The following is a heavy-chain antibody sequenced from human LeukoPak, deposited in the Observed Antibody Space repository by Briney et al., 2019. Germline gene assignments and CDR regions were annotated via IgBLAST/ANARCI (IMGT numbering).Heavy chain of an antibody. D-gene: IGHD3-22*01. Sequence: ASVKVSCKASGYSFADYYIHWVRQAPGQGLEWMGWIKPDSGDTRSAQKFQGRVTMTRDTSISTAYMELSRLRSDDTAVYYCARDYPTMIVVVNDAFDIWGQGTMVTVSS. J-gene: IGHJ3*02. V-gene: IGHV1-2*02. CDR2: IKPDSGDT. CDR3: ARDYPTMIVVVNDAFDI. CDR1: GYSFADYY.